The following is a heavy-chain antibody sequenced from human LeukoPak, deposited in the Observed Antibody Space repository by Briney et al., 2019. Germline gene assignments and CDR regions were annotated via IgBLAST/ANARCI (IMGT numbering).Heavy chain of an antibody. CDR3: AGGYCSSTSCYIGGGGYYYYGMDV. D-gene: IGHD2-2*02. Sequence: SETLSLTCVVYGGSFSGYYCTWIRQPPGKGLEWIGEINQSGSTNYNPSLKSRVTISVDTSKNQFSLKLSSVTAADTAVYYCAGGYCSSTSCYIGGGGYYYYGMDVWGQGTTVTVSS. J-gene: IGHJ6*02. V-gene: IGHV4-34*01. CDR1: GGSFSGYY. CDR2: INQSGST.